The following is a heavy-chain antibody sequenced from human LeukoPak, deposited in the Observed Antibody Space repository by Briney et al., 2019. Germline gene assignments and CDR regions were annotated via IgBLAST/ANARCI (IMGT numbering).Heavy chain of an antibody. CDR2: INPNSGGT. CDR1: GYTFTGYY. D-gene: IGHD3-22*01. CDR3: ARDGYDSSGYYPLGAFDI. J-gene: IGHJ3*02. Sequence: ASVTVSCTASGYTFTGYYMHWVRQAPGQGLEWMGWINPNSGGTNYAQKFQGRVTMTRDTSISTAYMELSRLRSDDTAVYYCARDGYDSSGYYPLGAFDIWGQGTMVTVSS. V-gene: IGHV1-2*02.